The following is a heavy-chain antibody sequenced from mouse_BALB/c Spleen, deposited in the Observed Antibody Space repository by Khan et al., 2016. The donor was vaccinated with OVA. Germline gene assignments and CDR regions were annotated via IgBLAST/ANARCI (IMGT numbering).Heavy chain of an antibody. CDR3: ARDYDVNYDY. CDR2: ISSGSSTI. CDR1: GFTFSSFG. D-gene: IGHD2-4*01. V-gene: IGHV5-17*02. J-gene: IGHJ2*01. Sequence: EVELVESGGGLVQPGGSRKLSCAATGFTFSSFGMHWVRQAPEKGLEWVAFISSGSSTIYYADTVKGRFTISRDNPKNTLFLQMTSLRSEDTAMYYCARDYDVNYDYWGEGTTLTVSA.